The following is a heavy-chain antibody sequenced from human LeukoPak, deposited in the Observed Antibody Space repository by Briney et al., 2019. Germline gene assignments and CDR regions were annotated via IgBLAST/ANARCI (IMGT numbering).Heavy chain of an antibody. V-gene: IGHV1-69*04. CDR2: IIPILGIA. CDR1: GGTFSSYA. CDR3: ARENPGLRGLIDY. D-gene: IGHD4-17*01. Sequence: ASVKVSCKASGGTFSSYAISWVRQAPGQGLEWMGRIIPILGIANYAQKFQGRVTITADKSTSTAYMELSSLRSEDTAVYYCARENPGLRGLIDYWGQGTLVSVSS. J-gene: IGHJ4*02.